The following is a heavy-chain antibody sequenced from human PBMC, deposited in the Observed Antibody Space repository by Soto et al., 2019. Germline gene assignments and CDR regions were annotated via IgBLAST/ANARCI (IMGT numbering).Heavy chain of an antibody. CDR2: ISTYNGDT. CDR3: AREGGYRSGWFDY. D-gene: IGHD6-19*01. V-gene: IGHV1-18*01. J-gene: IGHJ4*02. Sequence: QVQLVQSGAEAKKPGASVNVSCKASGYPFTSYGISWVRQAPGQGLEWVGWISTYNGDTNYARNVQVRVSMTRDTSTNTVYLEMRSLRSDDTAVYYCAREGGYRSGWFDYWGQGTPVTVSS. CDR1: GYPFTSYG.